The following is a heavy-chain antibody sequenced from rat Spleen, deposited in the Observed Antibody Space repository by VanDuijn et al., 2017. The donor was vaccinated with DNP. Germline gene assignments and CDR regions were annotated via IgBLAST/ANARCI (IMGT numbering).Heavy chain of an antibody. V-gene: IGHV5-7*01. CDR2: ITFDGSGT. J-gene: IGHJ4*01. Sequence: EVRLVESGGGLVQPGRSMKLSCEASGFTFSNYDVAWFRQAPKKGLEWVATITFDGSGTYYRDSVKGRFTVSRNNAESTLHLQMDSLGSEDTATYYCTRPRGSYGGYRVDAWGQGISVSVSS. D-gene: IGHD1-11*01. CDR3: TRPRGSYGGYRVDA. CDR1: GFTFSNYD.